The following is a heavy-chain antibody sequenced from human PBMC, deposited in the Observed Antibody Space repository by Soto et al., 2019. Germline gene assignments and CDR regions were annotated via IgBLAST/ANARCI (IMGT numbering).Heavy chain of an antibody. D-gene: IGHD3-10*01. J-gene: IGHJ4*02. CDR2: ISWNSGSI. V-gene: IGHV3-9*01. Sequence: EVQLVESGGGLVQPGRSLRLSCAASGFTFDDYAMHWVRQAPGKGLEWVSGISWNSGSIGYADSVKGRFTISRDNAKNSLYLQMNSLRAEDTALYYCAKDAYFMVRGVIYRYFEYWGQGTLVTVSS. CDR1: GFTFDDYA. CDR3: AKDAYFMVRGVIYRYFEY.